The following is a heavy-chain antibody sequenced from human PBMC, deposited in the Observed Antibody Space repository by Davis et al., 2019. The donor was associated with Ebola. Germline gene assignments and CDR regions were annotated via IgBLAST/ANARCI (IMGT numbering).Heavy chain of an antibody. CDR3: AASAGTVGKFDY. J-gene: IGHJ4*01. V-gene: IGHV1-2*04. CDR1: GYTFTSHN. D-gene: IGHD1-14*01. CDR2: INPNSGGT. Sequence: ASVKVSCKASGYTFTSHNMHWVRQAPGQGLEWMGWINPNSGGTNYAQKFQGWVTMTRDTSISTAYMELSRLRSDDTAVYYCAASAGTVGKFDYWGQGTLVTVSS.